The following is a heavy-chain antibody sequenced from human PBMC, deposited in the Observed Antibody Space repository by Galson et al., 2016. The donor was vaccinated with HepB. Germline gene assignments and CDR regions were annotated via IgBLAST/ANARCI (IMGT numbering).Heavy chain of an antibody. CDR1: GYTLIELS. CDR2: FDPEDGET. V-gene: IGHV1-24*01. D-gene: IGHD4-17*01. J-gene: IGHJ4*02. Sequence: SVKVSCKVSGYTLIELSMHWVRQAPGKGLEWMGGFDPEDGETIYAQKFQGRVTVTEDTSTDTAYMELSSLRSEDTAVYYCATGGSLYGDYSRGFDYWGQGTLVTVSS. CDR3: ATGGSLYGDYSRGFDY.